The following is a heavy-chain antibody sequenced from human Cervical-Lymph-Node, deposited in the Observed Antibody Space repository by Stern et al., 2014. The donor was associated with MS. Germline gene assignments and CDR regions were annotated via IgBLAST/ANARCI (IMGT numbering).Heavy chain of an antibody. D-gene: IGHD6-6*01. CDR2: MNGDGSSI. J-gene: IGHJ6*02. V-gene: IGHV3-74*02. Sequence: EVQLVQSGGGLGQPGGSLRLSCAASGFNFGDYWMHWVRQVPGKGLVWVSRMNGDGSSITYADSVEGRFTISRDNAKNTVFLEMDSLRDEDTAVYYCAGSPGRRFGLDVWGQGTTVTVSS. CDR3: AGSPGRRFGLDV. CDR1: GFNFGDYW.